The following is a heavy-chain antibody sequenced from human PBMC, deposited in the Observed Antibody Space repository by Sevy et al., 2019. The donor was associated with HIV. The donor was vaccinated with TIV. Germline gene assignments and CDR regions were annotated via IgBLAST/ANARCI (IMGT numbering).Heavy chain of an antibody. CDR3: TTDGGGYNYGYSFDY. D-gene: IGHD5-18*01. CDR1: GFTFSNAW. CDR2: IKSKTDGGTT. Sequence: GGSLRLSCAASGFTFSNAWMNWVRQAPGKGLEWVGRIKSKTDGGTTDHAAPVKGRFTISRDDSKKTLYLQMNSLKTEDTAVYYCTTDGGGYNYGYSFDYWGQGTLVTVSS. V-gene: IGHV3-15*07. J-gene: IGHJ4*02.